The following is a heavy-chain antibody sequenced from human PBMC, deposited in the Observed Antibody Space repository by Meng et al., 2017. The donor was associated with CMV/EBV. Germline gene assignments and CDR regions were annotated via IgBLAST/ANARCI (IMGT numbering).Heavy chain of an antibody. D-gene: IGHD1-7*01. J-gene: IGHJ5*02. V-gene: IGHV3-21*01. CDR2: ISSSSNYI. CDR1: GFTFSSYS. Sequence: GESLKISCAASGFTFSSYSMNWVRQAPGKGLEWVSSISSSSNYIYYADSVKGRFTISRDNAKNSLYLQMNSLRAEDTAVYYCARDLELRPWFDPWGQGTLVTVSS. CDR3: ARDLELRPWFDP.